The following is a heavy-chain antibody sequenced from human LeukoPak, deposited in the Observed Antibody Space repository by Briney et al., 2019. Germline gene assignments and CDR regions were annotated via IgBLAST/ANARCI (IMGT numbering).Heavy chain of an antibody. CDR3: ARDLLGVAAAPDSFYGMDV. CDR1: GFTFSSYS. J-gene: IGHJ6*02. Sequence: PGGSLRLSCAASGFTFSSYSMNWVRQAPGKGLEWVSYISSSSSTIYYADSVKGRFTISRDNAKNSLYLQMNSLRAEDTAVYYCARDLLGVAAAPDSFYGMDVWGQGTTVTVSS. D-gene: IGHD6-13*01. V-gene: IGHV3-48*04. CDR2: ISSSSSTI.